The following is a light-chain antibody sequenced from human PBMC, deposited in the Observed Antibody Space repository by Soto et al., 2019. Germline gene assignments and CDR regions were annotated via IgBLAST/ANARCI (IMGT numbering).Light chain of an antibody. CDR3: QQYGSAPGT. CDR2: GAS. V-gene: IGKV3-20*01. J-gene: IGKJ1*01. CDR1: QSVTHY. Sequence: EIVLTQSPGTLSLSPGERATLSCRASQSVTHYLAGYQQKPGQGPRLLIKGASSRATGIPDRFSGSGSGTDFTLTISRLEPEDFAVYYCQQYGSAPGTFGQGTKVEIK.